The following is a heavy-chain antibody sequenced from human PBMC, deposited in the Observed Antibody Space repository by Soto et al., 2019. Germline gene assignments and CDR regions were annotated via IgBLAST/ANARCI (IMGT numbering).Heavy chain of an antibody. D-gene: IGHD3-22*01. Sequence: PGGSLRLSCAASGFTFSSYSMNWVRQAPGKGLEWVSSISSSSSYIYYADSVKGRFTISRDNAKNSLYLQMNSLRAEDTAVYYCARVAYYDSSGYYPPDAFDIGGQGTMVTVS. CDR2: ISSSSSYI. V-gene: IGHV3-21*01. CDR3: ARVAYYDSSGYYPPDAFDI. CDR1: GFTFSSYS. J-gene: IGHJ3*02.